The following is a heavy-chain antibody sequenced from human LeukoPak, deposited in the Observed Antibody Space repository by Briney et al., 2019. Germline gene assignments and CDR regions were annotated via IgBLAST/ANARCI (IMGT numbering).Heavy chain of an antibody. J-gene: IGHJ5*02. CDR3: AVDLDSTNRWDWLDP. CDR2: IGTNPDAT. Sequence: GGSLRLSCAASGYTFSTYAMNWVRRAPGRGLEWVSLIGTNPDATHYADSVKGRFIISRDNSRNTLFLQMNSLRAEDTAVYYCAVDLDSTNRWDWLDPWGQGTLVTVSS. D-gene: IGHD2-8*01. V-gene: IGHV3-23*01. CDR1: GYTFSTYA.